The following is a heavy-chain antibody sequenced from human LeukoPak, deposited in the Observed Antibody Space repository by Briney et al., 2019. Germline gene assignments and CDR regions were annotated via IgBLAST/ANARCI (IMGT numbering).Heavy chain of an antibody. CDR3: AKRVVVPAANWFDP. V-gene: IGHV3-7*01. CDR1: GFTFSSYW. Sequence: GGSLRLSCAASGFTFSSYWMSWVRQAPGKGLEWVANIKQDGSEKYYVDSVKGRFTISRDNAKNSLYLQMNSLRAEDTAVYHCAKRVVVPAANWFDPWGQGTLVTVSS. CDR2: IKQDGSEK. D-gene: IGHD2-2*01. J-gene: IGHJ5*02.